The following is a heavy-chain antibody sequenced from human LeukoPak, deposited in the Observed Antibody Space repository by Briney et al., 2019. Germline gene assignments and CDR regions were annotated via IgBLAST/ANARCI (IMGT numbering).Heavy chain of an antibody. Sequence: GGSLRLSCAASGFTFSSYAMHWVRQAPGKGLEWVAVISYDGSNKYYADSVKGRFTISRDNSKNTLYLQMNSLRAEDTAVYYCARDSSSWYYYYYGMDVWGQGTTVTVSS. J-gene: IGHJ6*02. CDR1: GFTFSSYA. CDR2: ISYDGSNK. D-gene: IGHD6-13*01. CDR3: ARDSSSWYYYYYGMDV. V-gene: IGHV3-30-3*01.